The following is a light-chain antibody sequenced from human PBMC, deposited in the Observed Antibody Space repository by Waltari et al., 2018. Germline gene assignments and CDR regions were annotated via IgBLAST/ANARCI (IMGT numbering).Light chain of an antibody. CDR2: EVT. Sequence: QSALTQPASVSGSPGQSITISCTGTSSDVGNYNLVSWYQQHPGKAPKLIILEVTKRPSGVSHRFSGSKSGNTASLTISGLQTEDEADYYCCSYAGGTTVLFGGGTKLTVL. V-gene: IGLV2-23*02. CDR3: CSYAGGTTVL. CDR1: SSDVGNYNL. J-gene: IGLJ2*01.